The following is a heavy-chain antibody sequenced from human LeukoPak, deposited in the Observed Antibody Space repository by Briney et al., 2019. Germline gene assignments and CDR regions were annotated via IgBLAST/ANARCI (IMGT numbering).Heavy chain of an antibody. Sequence: GGSLRLSCAASGFTFSSYSMNWVRQAPGKGLEWVSSISSSSSYIYYADSVKGRFTISRDNAKNSLYLQMNSLRAEDTAVYYCARDYEQLVLPHYYMDVWRKGTTVTVSS. CDR2: ISSSSSYI. J-gene: IGHJ6*03. CDR3: ARDYEQLVLPHYYMDV. CDR1: GFTFSSYS. V-gene: IGHV3-21*01. D-gene: IGHD6-13*01.